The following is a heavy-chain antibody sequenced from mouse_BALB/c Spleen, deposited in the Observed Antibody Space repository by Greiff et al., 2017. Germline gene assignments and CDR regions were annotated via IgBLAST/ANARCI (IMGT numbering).Heavy chain of an antibody. CDR1: GFNIKDTY. D-gene: IGHD2-14*01. Sequence: EVKLVESGAELVKPGASVKLSCTASGFNIKDTYMHWVKQRPEQGLEWIGRIDPANGNTKYDPKFQGKATITADTSSNTAYLQLSSLTSEDTAVYYCAYRYDGERYWYFDVWGAGTTVTVSS. CDR2: IDPANGNT. CDR3: AYRYDGERYWYFDV. V-gene: IGHV14-3*02. J-gene: IGHJ1*01.